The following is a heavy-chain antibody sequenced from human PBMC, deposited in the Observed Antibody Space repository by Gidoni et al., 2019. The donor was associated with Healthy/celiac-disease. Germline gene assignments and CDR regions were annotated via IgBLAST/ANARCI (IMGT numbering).Heavy chain of an antibody. CDR2: INHSGST. J-gene: IGHJ6*03. CDR1: GGSFSGYY. D-gene: IGHD3-22*01. V-gene: IGHV4-34*01. Sequence: QVQLQQWGAGLLKPSETLSLTCAVYGGSFSGYYWSWIRQPPGKGLEWIGEINHSGSTNYNPSLKSRVTISVDTSKNQFSLKLSSVTAADTAVYYCARGKYYYDSSGYYSRYYYYYYYMDVWGKGTTVTVSS. CDR3: ARGKYYYDSSGYYSRYYYYYYYMDV.